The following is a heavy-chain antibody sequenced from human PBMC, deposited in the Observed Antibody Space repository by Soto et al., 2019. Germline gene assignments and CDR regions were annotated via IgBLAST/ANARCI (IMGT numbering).Heavy chain of an antibody. CDR1: GFSLSTSGVG. J-gene: IGHJ4*02. CDR2: IYWDDDK. V-gene: IGHV2-5*02. CDR3: AHSNVWRGGIDIVVVPAAIPFDY. D-gene: IGHD2-2*01. Sequence: QITLKESGPTLVKPTQTLTLTCTFSGFSLSTSGVGVGWIRQPPGKALEWLALIYWDDDKRYSPSLKSRLTITTDTPKNQVVLTMTNMDPVDTATYYCAHSNVWRGGIDIVVVPAAIPFDYWGQGTLVTVSS.